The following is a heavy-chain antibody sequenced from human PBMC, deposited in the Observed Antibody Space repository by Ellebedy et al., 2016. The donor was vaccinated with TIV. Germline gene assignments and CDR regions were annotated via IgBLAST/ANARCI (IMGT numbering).Heavy chain of an antibody. D-gene: IGHD2-2*02. CDR2: IYYSGST. V-gene: IGHV4-30-4*01. CDR3: ARDRGSEAAIREGAFDI. Sequence: LRLSXTVSGGSISSGDYYWSWIRQPPGKGLEWIGYIYYSGSTYYNPSLKSRVTMSVDTSKNQFSLKLSSVTAADTAVYYCARDRGSEAAIREGAFDIWGQGTMVTVSS. J-gene: IGHJ3*02. CDR1: GGSISSGDYY.